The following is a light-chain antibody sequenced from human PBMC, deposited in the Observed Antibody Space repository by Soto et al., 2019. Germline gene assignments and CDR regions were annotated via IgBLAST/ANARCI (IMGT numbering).Light chain of an antibody. V-gene: IGLV3-25*02. CDR3: QSSDDSGDYYL. Sequence: SYELTQPPSVSVSPGQTARITCSGDELSKQYAYWYQQKPGQAPVLLIYKDSERASGIPERFSGSSSGTTVTLTISGVRAEDEDDYYCQSSDDSGDYYLFGTGTQVTVL. CDR2: KDS. CDR1: ELSKQY. J-gene: IGLJ1*01.